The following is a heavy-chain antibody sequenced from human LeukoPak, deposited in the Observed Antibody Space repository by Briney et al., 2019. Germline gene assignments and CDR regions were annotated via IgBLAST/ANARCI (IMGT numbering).Heavy chain of an antibody. CDR1: GFTFSSNA. J-gene: IGHJ4*02. CDR3: AKRRTIYDNLTGDFDY. D-gene: IGHD3-9*01. V-gene: IGHV3-64*04. CDR2: ISSNGGST. Sequence: QSGGSLRLSCSASGFTFSSNAMHWVRQAPGKGLECVSAISSNGGSTYYADSVKGRFTISRDNSKNTLYLQMNSLRAEDTAVYYCAKRRTIYDNLTGDFDYWGQGTLVTVSS.